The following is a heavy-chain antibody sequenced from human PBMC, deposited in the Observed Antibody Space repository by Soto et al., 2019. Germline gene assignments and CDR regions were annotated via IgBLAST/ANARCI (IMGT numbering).Heavy chain of an antibody. J-gene: IGHJ3*02. V-gene: IGHV4-4*02. D-gene: IGHD3-10*01. CDR1: GTSIRSYYW. CDR2: IYYSGST. CDR3: ARDPIKYHGWGGLDI. Sequence: QVQLQESGPGLVKPSGTLSLTCFVSGTSIRSYYWWNWVRQPPGKGPEWIGEIYYSGSTNYNPSLGSRVTISVDKAKNQFSLTLTSVTAADTAVYYCARDPIKYHGWGGLDIWGQGTLVNVSP.